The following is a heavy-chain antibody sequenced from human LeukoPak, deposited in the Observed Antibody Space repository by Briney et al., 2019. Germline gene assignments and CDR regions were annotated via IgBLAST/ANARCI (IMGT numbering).Heavy chain of an antibody. CDR2: INHSGST. J-gene: IGHJ5*02. Sequence: KPSETLSLTCAVYGGSFSGYYWSWIRQPPGKGLEWIGEINHSGSTNYNPSLKSRVTISVDTCKNQFSLKLSSVTAADTAVYYCAVDAGPYYYDSSGAPWGQGTLVTVSS. V-gene: IGHV4-34*01. CDR3: AVDAGPYYYDSSGAP. D-gene: IGHD3-22*01. CDR1: GGSFSGYY.